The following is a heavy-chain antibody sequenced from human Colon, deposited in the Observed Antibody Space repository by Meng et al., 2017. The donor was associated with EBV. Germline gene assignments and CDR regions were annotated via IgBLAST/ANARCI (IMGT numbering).Heavy chain of an antibody. CDR1: GGCFSDSY. CDR3: ASSDCSGGTCYLDC. D-gene: IGHD2-15*01. J-gene: IGHJ4*02. V-gene: IGHV4-34*01. CDR2: INHVGST. Sequence: VQLQQLGAGLLKSSETLSLTCTVYGGCFSDSYWTWIRQPPGKGLEWIWEINHVGSTTYNPSLKSRVTISVDTSKNQFSLKLSSVTAADAAVYYCASSDCSGGTCYLDCWGQGTLVTGSS.